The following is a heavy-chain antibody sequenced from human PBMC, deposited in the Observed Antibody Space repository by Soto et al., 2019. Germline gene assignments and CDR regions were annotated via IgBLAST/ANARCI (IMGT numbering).Heavy chain of an antibody. J-gene: IGHJ6*02. V-gene: IGHV5-51*01. D-gene: IGHD6-13*01. CDR1: GYSFTSYW. CDR3: VIGVLYSSSWYDGMDV. Sequence: GESLKISCKGSGYSFTSYWISWVRQMPGKGLEWMGIIYPGDSDTRYSPSFQGQVTISADKSISTAYLQWSSLKASDTAMYYCVIGVLYSSSWYDGMDVWGQGTKVTVSS. CDR2: IYPGDSDT.